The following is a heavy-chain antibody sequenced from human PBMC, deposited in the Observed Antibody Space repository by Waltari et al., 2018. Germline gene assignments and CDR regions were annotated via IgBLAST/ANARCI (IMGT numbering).Heavy chain of an antibody. J-gene: IGHJ5*02. CDR3: ARDTPGDGIDR. CDR1: GFTFSDYW. CDR2: VNSGGTDS. V-gene: IGHV3-74*01. Sequence: EVQLVESGGGLVQPGGSLRLSCAAPGFTFSDYWMHWVRQVPGKGLLWVSHVNSGGTDSTYADSVKGRFTISRDNAKNTLYLQMNSLRVEDTAVYYCARDTPGDGIDRWGQGTLVTVSP. D-gene: IGHD2-21*01.